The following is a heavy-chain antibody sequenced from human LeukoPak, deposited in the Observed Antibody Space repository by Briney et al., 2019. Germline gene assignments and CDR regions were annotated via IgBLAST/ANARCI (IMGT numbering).Heavy chain of an antibody. CDR3: ARGPPTVIYYFDY. V-gene: IGHV3-33*01. J-gene: IGHJ4*02. CDR1: GFTFSSYG. Sequence: GGSLRLSCAASGFTFSSYGMHWVRQAPGKGLEWVAVIWYDGSNKYYADSVKGRFTISRDNSKNTLYLQMNSQRAEDTAVYYCARGPPTVIYYFDYWGQGTLVTVSS. D-gene: IGHD4-17*01. CDR2: IWYDGSNK.